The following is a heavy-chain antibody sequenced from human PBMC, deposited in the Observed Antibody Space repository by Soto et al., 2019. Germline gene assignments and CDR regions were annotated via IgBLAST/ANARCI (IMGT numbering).Heavy chain of an antibody. D-gene: IGHD1-1*01. CDR3: ARGTDSSFDS. V-gene: IGHV6-1*01. CDR1: GATVSSNSAA. CDR2: TYYRSKWYN. J-gene: IGHJ4*02. Sequence: SHTLSLTCAISGATVSSNSAAWNCIRQSPSRGLEWLGRTYYRSKWYNYYALSVKSRITINPDTSKKQFSLQLNSVTPEDTAVSYCARGTDSSFDSWGQGSPVTVSS.